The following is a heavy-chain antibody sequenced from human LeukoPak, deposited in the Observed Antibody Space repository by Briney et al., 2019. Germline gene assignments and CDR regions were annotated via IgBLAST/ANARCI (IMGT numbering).Heavy chain of an antibody. CDR1: GFTFSSYA. V-gene: IGHV3-64*01. J-gene: IGHJ4*02. D-gene: IGHD2-2*01. Sequence: PGGSLRLSCAASGFTFSSYAMHWVRQAPGKGLEHVSAIGTNGGSTYYANSMKGRFTISRDNSKNTLYLQMGSLRTEDMAVYYCARGGTAVVVPAAIFDYWGQGTLVTVSS. CDR2: IGTNGGST. CDR3: ARGGTAVVVPAAIFDY.